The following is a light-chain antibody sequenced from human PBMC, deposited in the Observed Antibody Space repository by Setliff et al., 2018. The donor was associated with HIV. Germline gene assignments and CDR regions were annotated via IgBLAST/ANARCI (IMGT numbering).Light chain of an antibody. CDR2: FDD. Sequence: SVLTQPPSVSGAPRQRVTISCSGSSSNIGNNAVNWYQQGPGKAPKLLIHFDDQLPSGVSDRFSGSKSGTSASLAISDLQSEDEADYYCAAWDDSLNGPLFGGGTK. CDR3: AAWDDSLNGPL. J-gene: IGLJ3*02. CDR1: SSNIGNNA. V-gene: IGLV1-36*01.